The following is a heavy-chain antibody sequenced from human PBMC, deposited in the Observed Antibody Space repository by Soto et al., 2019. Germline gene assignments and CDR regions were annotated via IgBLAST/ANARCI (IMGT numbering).Heavy chain of an antibody. J-gene: IGHJ4*01. V-gene: IGHV3-23*01. Sequence: GGSLRLSCAASGFTFNNYAMSWVRQAPGKAPEWVAAVRGRGAGTYHAESVRGRFTSSRDNLNNILYLQMNSLRAEDTAMYYCARDQRGAFDYWGHGTLVTVSS. CDR2: VRGRGAGT. CDR3: ARDQRGAFDY. D-gene: IGHD1-26*01. CDR1: GFTFNNYA.